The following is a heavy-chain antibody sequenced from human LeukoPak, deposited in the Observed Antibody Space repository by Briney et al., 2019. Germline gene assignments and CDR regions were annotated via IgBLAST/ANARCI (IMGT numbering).Heavy chain of an antibody. V-gene: IGHV4-59*12. CDR3: ARDREVGYYDILTGYRYYYGMDV. D-gene: IGHD3-9*01. Sequence: PSETLSLTCIVSGGSISSYYWSWIRQPPGKGLEWIGYMSYSGSTNYNPSLKSRVTISLDTSKNQFSLKLSSVTAADTAVYYCARDREVGYYDILTGYRYYYGMDVWGQGTTVTVSS. CDR2: MSYSGST. CDR1: GGSISSYY. J-gene: IGHJ6*02.